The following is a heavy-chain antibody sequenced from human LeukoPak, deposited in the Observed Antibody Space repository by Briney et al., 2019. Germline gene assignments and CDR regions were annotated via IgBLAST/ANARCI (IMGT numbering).Heavy chain of an antibody. CDR2: IYSGGST. V-gene: IGHV3-66*01. CDR1: GFTVSSNY. D-gene: IGHD6-19*01. Sequence: GGSLRLSCAASGFTVSSNYMSWVRQAPGKGLEWVSVIYSGGSTYYADSAKGRFTISRDNSKNTLYLRMNSLRAEDTAVYYCARYSSGWYDYYFDYWGQGTLVTVSS. J-gene: IGHJ4*02. CDR3: ARYSSGWYDYYFDY.